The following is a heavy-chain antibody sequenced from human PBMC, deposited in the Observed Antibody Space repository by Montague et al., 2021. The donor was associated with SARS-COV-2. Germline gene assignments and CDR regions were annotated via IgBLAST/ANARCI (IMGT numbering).Heavy chain of an antibody. CDR1: GGSISSYY. Sequence: TLSLTCTVSGGSISSYYWIWIRQHPGKGLEWIGYIYYSGSTYYNPSLKSRVTISVDTSKNQFYLKLSFVTVADTAVYYCARDRRLRYFELSYYYYGMDVWGQGTTVTVSS. J-gene: IGHJ6*02. V-gene: IGHV4-31*03. CDR2: IYYSGST. D-gene: IGHD3-9*01. CDR3: ARDRRLRYFELSYYYYGMDV.